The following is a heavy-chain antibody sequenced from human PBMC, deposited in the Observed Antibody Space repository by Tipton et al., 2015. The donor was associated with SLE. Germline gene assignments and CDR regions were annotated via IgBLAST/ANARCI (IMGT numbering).Heavy chain of an antibody. J-gene: IGHJ4*02. D-gene: IGHD2-2*01. Sequence: SGFTFSSYGMHWVRQAPGKGLEWVAVIWYDGSNKYYADSVKGRFTISRDNSKNTLYLQMNSLRAEDTAVYYCATMCSSTSCLWGFDYWGQGTLVTVSS. CDR2: IWYDGSNK. V-gene: IGHV3-33*01. CDR3: ATMCSSTSCLWGFDY. CDR1: GFTFSSYG.